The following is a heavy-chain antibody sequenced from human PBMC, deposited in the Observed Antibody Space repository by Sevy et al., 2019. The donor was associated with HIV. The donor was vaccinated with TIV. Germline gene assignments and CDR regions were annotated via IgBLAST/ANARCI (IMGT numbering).Heavy chain of an antibody. V-gene: IGHV3-30*18. CDR2: ISYDGSEK. CDR1: GFIFSTYG. CDR3: AKMQGGSYNYYGMDV. Sequence: QPGGSLRLSCAASGFIFSTYGIHWVRQAPGKGLEWVAVISYDGSEKYYADSVRGRFTNSRDNSKNTLYLQMNSLRVEDTAIYYCAKMQGGSYNYYGMDVWGQGTTVTVSS. D-gene: IGHD1-26*01. J-gene: IGHJ6*02.